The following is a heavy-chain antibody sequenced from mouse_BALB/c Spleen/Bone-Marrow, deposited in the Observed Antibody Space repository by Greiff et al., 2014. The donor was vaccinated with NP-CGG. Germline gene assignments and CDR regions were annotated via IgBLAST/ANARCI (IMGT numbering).Heavy chain of an antibody. CDR3: ARSGSSGYYAMDY. D-gene: IGHD3-1*01. J-gene: IGHJ4*01. V-gene: IGHV1-12*01. CDR2: IYPGNGDT. CDR1: GYTFTSYN. Sequence: LQQSGAELVKPGASVKMSCKASGYTFTSYNMHWVKQTPGQGPEWIGAIYPGNGDTSYSQKFKGKATLTADKSSSTAYMQLSSLTSEDSAVYYCARSGSSGYYAMDYWGQGTSVTFSS.